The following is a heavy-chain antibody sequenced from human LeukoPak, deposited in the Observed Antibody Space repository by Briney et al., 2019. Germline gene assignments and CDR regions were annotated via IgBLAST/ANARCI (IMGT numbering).Heavy chain of an antibody. CDR3: ARPSYASGSFFDY. J-gene: IGHJ4*02. CDR1: EFTFSNYA. CDR2: ISGGGGST. D-gene: IGHD3-10*01. Sequence: GGSLRLSCAASEFTFSNYAMNWVRQAPGKGLEWVSGISGGGGSTYYADSVKGRFTISRDNSKNTLYLQMNSLRAEDTAVYYCARPSYASGSFFDYWGQGTLVTVSS. V-gene: IGHV3-23*01.